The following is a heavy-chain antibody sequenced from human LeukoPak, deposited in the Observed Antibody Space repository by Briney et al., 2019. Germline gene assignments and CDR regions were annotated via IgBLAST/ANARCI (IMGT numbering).Heavy chain of an antibody. CDR3: ARDSRCSGGSCYGGDYYYGMDV. V-gene: IGHV3-21*01. Sequence: GGSLRLSCAASGFTFSSYAMSWVRQAPGKGLEWVSSISSSSSYIKYADSVKGRFTISRDNAKNSLYLQMNSLRAEDTAVYYCARDSRCSGGSCYGGDYYYGMDVWGQGTTVTVSS. CDR1: GFTFSSYA. J-gene: IGHJ6*02. CDR2: ISSSSSYI. D-gene: IGHD2-15*01.